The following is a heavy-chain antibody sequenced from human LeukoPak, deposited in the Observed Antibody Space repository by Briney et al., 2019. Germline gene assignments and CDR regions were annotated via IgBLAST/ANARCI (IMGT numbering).Heavy chain of an antibody. CDR3: ASVRYQLLRSAFDI. CDR1: GFTFSSYS. V-gene: IGHV3-21*01. Sequence: GGSLRLSCAASGFTFSSYSMNWVRQAPGKGLEWVSSISSSSSYIYYADSVKGRSTISRDNAKNSLYLQMNSLRAEDTAVYYCASVRYQLLRSAFDIWGQGTMVTVSS. J-gene: IGHJ3*02. D-gene: IGHD2-2*01. CDR2: ISSSSSYI.